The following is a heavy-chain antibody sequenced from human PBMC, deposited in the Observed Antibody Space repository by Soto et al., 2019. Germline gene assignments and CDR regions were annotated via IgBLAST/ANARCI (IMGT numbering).Heavy chain of an antibody. J-gene: IGHJ6*02. V-gene: IGHV3-7*04. CDR2: IKQDGSEK. CDR1: GFTFSSYG. Sequence: GGSLRLSCAASGFTFSSYGMSWVRQAPGKGLGWVANIKQDGSEKYYVDSVKGRFTISRDNAKNSLYLQMNSLRAEDTAVYYCARDSYDPVAPYGMDVWGQGTTVTVSS. CDR3: ARDSYDPVAPYGMDV. D-gene: IGHD3-3*01.